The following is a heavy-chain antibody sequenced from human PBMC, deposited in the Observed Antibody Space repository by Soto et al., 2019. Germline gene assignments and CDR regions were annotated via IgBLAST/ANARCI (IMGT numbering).Heavy chain of an antibody. V-gene: IGHV3-7*01. D-gene: IGHD3-3*01. J-gene: IGHJ4*02. CDR3: ARDNYDFWSGYYTPTLDY. CDR2: IKQDGSEK. Sequence: WVANIKQDGSEKYYVDSVKGRFTISRDNAKNSLYLQMNSLRAEDTAVYYCARDNYDFWSGYYTPTLDYWGQGTLVTVSS.